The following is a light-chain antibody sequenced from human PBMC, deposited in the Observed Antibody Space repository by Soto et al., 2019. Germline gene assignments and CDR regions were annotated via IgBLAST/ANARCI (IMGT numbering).Light chain of an antibody. CDR3: GTWDSSLSVGV. CDR2: ETE. J-gene: IGLJ2*01. Sequence: QSVLTQPPSVSAAPGQKVTMSCSGGSSNIGNSHVSWYQHLPGTAPKLLIYETEKRPSDIPDRFSASKSGTSATLAISGLQTGDEADYYCGTWDSSLSVGVLGGGTKLTVL. V-gene: IGLV1-51*02. CDR1: SSNIGNSH.